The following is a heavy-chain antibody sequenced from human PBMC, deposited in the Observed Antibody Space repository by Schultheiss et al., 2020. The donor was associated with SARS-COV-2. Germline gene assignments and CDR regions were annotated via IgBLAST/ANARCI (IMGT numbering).Heavy chain of an antibody. CDR1: GFTFTSSA. Sequence: SVKVSCKASGFTFTSSAMQWVRQARGQRLEWIGWIVVGSGNTNYAQKLQGRVTMTTDTSTSTAYMELRSLRSDDTAVYYCARDDAFDIWGQGTMVTVSS. CDR2: IVVGSGNT. J-gene: IGHJ3*02. V-gene: IGHV1-58*02. CDR3: ARDDAFDI.